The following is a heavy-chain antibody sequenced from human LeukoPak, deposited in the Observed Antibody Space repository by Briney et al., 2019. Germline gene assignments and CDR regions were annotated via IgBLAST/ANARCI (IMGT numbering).Heavy chain of an antibody. V-gene: IGHV4-59*02. D-gene: IGHD6-19*01. Sequence: SETLSLTCTVSGGSVSSYYWSWIRQPPGKGLEWIGYIYYSGSTNYNPSLKSRVTISVDTSKNQFSLKLSSVTAADTAVYYCARDSSGWYFDYWGQGTLVTVSS. CDR3: ARDSSGWYFDY. CDR1: GGSVSSYY. J-gene: IGHJ4*02. CDR2: IYYSGST.